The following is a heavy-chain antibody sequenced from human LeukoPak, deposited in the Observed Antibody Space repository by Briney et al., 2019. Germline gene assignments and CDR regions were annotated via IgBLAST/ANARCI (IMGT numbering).Heavy chain of an antibody. Sequence: GASVKVSCKASGYIFNKYGVSWVRQAPGQGLEWLAWISCYNGDTNYAQKFQGRVTVTTDTSTSTVFMELRNLNTDDTAVYYCARSGGQAETNWFDPWGQGTLVTVSS. CDR3: ARSGGQAETNWFDP. D-gene: IGHD3-10*01. V-gene: IGHV1-18*01. J-gene: IGHJ5*02. CDR1: GYIFNKYG. CDR2: ISCYNGDT.